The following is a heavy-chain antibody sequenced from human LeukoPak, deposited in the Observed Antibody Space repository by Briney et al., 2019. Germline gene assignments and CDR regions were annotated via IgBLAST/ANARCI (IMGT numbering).Heavy chain of an antibody. CDR1: GYTFTGYY. J-gene: IGHJ4*02. D-gene: IGHD4/OR15-4a*01. V-gene: IGHV1-2*02. CDR2: INPNSGGT. Sequence: GASVKVSCKASGYTFTGYYMHWVRQAPGQGLEWMGWINPNSGGTNYAQKFQGRVTMTRDTSISTAYMELSRLRSDDTAVYYCARMTDDYGANFDYWGQGTLVTVSS. CDR3: ARMTDDYGANFDY.